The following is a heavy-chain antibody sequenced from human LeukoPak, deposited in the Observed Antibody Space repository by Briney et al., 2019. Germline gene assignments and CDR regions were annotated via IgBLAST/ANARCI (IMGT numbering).Heavy chain of an antibody. CDR1: GFTFSSYA. J-gene: IGHJ4*02. CDR2: ISYDGSNK. CDR3: AREKLAVAGPFDY. V-gene: IGHV3-30-3*01. D-gene: IGHD6-19*01. Sequence: GRSLRLSCAASGFTFSSYAMHWVRQAPGKGLEWVAVISYDGSNKYYADSVKGRFTISRDNSKNTLYLQMNSLRAEDTDVYYCAREKLAVAGPFDYWGQETLVTVSS.